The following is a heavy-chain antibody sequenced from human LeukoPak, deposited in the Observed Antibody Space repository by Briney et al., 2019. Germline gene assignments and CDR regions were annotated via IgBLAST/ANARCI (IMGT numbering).Heavy chain of an antibody. CDR3: ARVVDPGGYYHFYYMDV. J-gene: IGHJ6*03. CDR2: INHSGST. D-gene: IGHD3-16*01. V-gene: IGHV4-39*07. CDR1: GGSISSSSYY. Sequence: SETLSLTCTVSGGSISSSSYYWGWIRQPPGKGLEWIGEINHSGSTNYNPSLKSRVTISVDTSKNQLSLKLSSVTAADTAVYYCARVVDPGGYYHFYYMDVWGKGTTVTVSS.